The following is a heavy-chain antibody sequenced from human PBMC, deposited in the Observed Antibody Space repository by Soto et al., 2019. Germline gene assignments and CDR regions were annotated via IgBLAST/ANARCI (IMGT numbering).Heavy chain of an antibody. J-gene: IGHJ3*02. D-gene: IGHD3-22*01. Sequence: QVPLQESGPGLVKPSETLSLTCTVSGGSVSTYYWSWIRQPPGKGLEWIAYIYYSGSTSYNPSLTSRVTISLDTSKNHFSRKLSSVPAADTAVYYCSRTYDDRVPNSGGYAFDILGPGTMVSVSS. CDR2: IYYSGST. V-gene: IGHV4-59*02. CDR1: GGSVSTYY. CDR3: SRTYDDRVPNSGGYAFDI.